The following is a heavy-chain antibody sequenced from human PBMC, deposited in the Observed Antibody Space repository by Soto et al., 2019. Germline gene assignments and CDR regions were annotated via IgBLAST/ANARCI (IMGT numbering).Heavy chain of an antibody. CDR3: ANSPRLIAAAGTDWFDP. CDR2: IIPIFGTA. D-gene: IGHD6-13*01. J-gene: IGHJ5*02. CDR1: GGTFSSYA. Sequence: SVKVSCKASGGTFSSYAISWVRQAPGQGLEWMGGIIPIFGTASYAQKFQGRVTITADKSTSTAYMELSSLRSEDTAVYYCANSPRLIAAAGTDWFDPWGQGTLVTVSS. V-gene: IGHV1-69*06.